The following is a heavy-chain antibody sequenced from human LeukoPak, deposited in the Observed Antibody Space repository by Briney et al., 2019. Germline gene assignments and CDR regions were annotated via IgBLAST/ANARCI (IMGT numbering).Heavy chain of an antibody. V-gene: IGHV1-46*01. CDR2: INPSGGST. CDR3: ARGPPTDYYGSGSYYKGAFDI. Sequence: GDSVKVSCKASGYTFTSYYMHWVRQAPGQGLEWMGIINPSGGSTSYAQKFQGRVTMTRDMSTSTVYMELSSLRSEDTAVYYCARGPPTDYYGSGSYYKGAFDIWGQGTMVTVSS. D-gene: IGHD3-10*01. CDR1: GYTFTSYY. J-gene: IGHJ3*02.